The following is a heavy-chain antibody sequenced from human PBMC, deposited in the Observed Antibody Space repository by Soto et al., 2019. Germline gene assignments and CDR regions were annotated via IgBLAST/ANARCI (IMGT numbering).Heavy chain of an antibody. D-gene: IGHD3-22*01. CDR2: IYYSGST. J-gene: IGHJ6*02. CDR1: RGSLSTYD. CDR3: ARDSRGDYYDSSGQYYYYYYGMDV. Sequence: SETLSLTCTVSRGSLSTYDWSWIRQPPGKGLEWIGYIYYSGSTNYNPSLKSRVTISVDTSKNQFSLKVSSVTAADTAVYYCARDSRGDYYDSSGQYYYYYYGMDVWGQGTTVTVSS. V-gene: IGHV4-59*01.